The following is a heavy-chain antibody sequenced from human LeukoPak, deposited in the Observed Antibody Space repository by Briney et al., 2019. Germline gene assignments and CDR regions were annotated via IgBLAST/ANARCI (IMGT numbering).Heavy chain of an antibody. D-gene: IGHD3-10*01. J-gene: IGHJ5*02. CDR3: AKSMVRGVIINGDWFDP. CDR1: GFTFDDYA. Sequence: GGSLRLSCAASGFTFDDYAMHWVRQAPGKGLEWVSGISWNSGSIGYADSVKGRFTISRDNAKNSLYLQMNSLRAEDTALYYCAKSMVRGVIINGDWFDPWGQGTLVPVSS. CDR2: ISWNSGSI. V-gene: IGHV3-9*01.